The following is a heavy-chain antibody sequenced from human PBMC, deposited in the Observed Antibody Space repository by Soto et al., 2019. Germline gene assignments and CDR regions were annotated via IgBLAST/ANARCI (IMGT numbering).Heavy chain of an antibody. J-gene: IGHJ4*02. CDR3: ARGLAVTGHYFDS. CDR1: GGSFSGYY. Sequence: SETLSLTCAVYGGSFSGYYWSWIRQPPGKGLEWIGEIHHGGSTDYNPSLKSRVTISVDTSKNQFSLKLSSVTAADMAVYYCARGLAVTGHYFDSWGRGTLVTVSS. V-gene: IGHV4-34*01. CDR2: IHHGGST. D-gene: IGHD6-19*01.